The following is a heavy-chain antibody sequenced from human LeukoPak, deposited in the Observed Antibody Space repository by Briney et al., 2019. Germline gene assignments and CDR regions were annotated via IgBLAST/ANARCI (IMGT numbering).Heavy chain of an antibody. Sequence: SVKVSCKASGGTFSSYAISWVRQAPGQGLEWMGGIIPIFGTANYAQKFQGRVTITADKSTSTAYMELSSLRSEDTAVYYCARGSRGAGNYYYYGMDVWGKGTTVTVSS. CDR1: GGTFSSYA. CDR3: ARGSRGAGNYYYYGMDV. V-gene: IGHV1-69*06. CDR2: IIPIFGTA. D-gene: IGHD1-26*01. J-gene: IGHJ6*04.